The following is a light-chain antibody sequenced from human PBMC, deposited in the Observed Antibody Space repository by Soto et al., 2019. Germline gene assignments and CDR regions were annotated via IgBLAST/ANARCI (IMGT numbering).Light chain of an antibody. J-gene: IGLJ2*01. Sequence: SYELTQPPSVSVAPGKTATITCGGNNIGRKSVHWYQQKPGQAPVLVIYYDTDRPSGIPERLSGSNSGTTATLTISRVEAGDEADYYCQVWDSGSDHVVFGGGTKVTVL. CDR2: YDT. V-gene: IGLV3-21*04. CDR1: NIGRKS. CDR3: QVWDSGSDHVV.